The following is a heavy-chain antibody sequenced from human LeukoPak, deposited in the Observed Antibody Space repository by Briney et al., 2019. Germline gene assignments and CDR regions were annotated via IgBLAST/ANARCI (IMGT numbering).Heavy chain of an antibody. J-gene: IGHJ4*02. Sequence: ASVKVSCKASGYTVTSYYMHWVRQAPGQGLEWMAILNPSGGSSSYAQKFQGRATLTRATSTSTVYMELSSLRSEDTAVYYCARVEQRRSYYDFWSGFVEPAIDYWGQGTLVTVSS. D-gene: IGHD3-3*01. CDR3: ARVEQRRSYYDFWSGFVEPAIDY. V-gene: IGHV1-46*01. CDR1: GYTVTSYY. CDR2: LNPSGGSS.